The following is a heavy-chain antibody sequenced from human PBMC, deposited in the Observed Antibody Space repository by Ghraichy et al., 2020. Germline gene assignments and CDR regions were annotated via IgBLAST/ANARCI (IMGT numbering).Heavy chain of an antibody. V-gene: IGHV3-23*01. D-gene: IGHD5-18*01. CDR3: GRGGYIYGSNPVDY. Sequence: GGSLRLSCIASGFRFDQYAMSWVRQAPGMWPEWVSAIGGGGHDRLYADSVKGRFTISRDDSKNTLYLHMTGLRVEDTAVYYCGRGGYIYGSNPVDYWGQGTQVTVSS. CDR2: IGGGGHDR. CDR1: GFRFDQYA. J-gene: IGHJ4*02.